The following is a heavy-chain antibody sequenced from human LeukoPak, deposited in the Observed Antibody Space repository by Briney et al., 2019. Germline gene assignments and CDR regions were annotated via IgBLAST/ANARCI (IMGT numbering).Heavy chain of an antibody. V-gene: IGHV1-2*02. CDR3: ARGPPYYYDTSGYYYAY. J-gene: IGHJ4*02. CDR2: INPNSGGT. D-gene: IGHD3-22*01. Sequence: ASLKVSSKASGYTFTGYYMHWVRQAPGQGLEWMGWINPNSGGTNYAQKFQGRVTMTRDTSISTAYMELSRLKSDDTAVYYCARGPPYYYDTSGYYYAYWGQGTLVTVSS. CDR1: GYTFTGYY.